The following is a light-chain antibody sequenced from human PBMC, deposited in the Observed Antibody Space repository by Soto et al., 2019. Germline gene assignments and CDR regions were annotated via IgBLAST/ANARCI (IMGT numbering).Light chain of an antibody. Sequence: QSVLTQPPSVSAAPGQTVTISCSGSSSNIGNNYVSWYRQLPGTAPKLLIYDTYKRPSGIPDRFSGSKSGTSATLVITGLQTGDEADYYCGTWDSSLSAHVFGTGTKLTVL. J-gene: IGLJ1*01. CDR1: SSNIGNNY. CDR2: DTY. V-gene: IGLV1-51*01. CDR3: GTWDSSLSAHV.